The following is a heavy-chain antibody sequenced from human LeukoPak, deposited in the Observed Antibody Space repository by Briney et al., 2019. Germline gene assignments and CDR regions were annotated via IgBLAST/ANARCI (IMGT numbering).Heavy chain of an antibody. CDR2: IYYSGST. D-gene: IGHD7-27*01. CDR3: ARLGLYYYYYYMDV. V-gene: IGHV4-59*12. Sequence: PSETLSLTCTVSGGSISSYYWSWIRQPPGKGLEWIGYIYYSGSTNYNPSLKSRVTISVDTSKNQFSLKLSSVTAADTAAYYCARLGLYYYYYYMDVWGKGTTVTVSS. CDR1: GGSISSYY. J-gene: IGHJ6*03.